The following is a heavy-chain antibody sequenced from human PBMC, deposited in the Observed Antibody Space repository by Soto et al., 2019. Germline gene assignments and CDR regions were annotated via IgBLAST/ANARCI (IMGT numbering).Heavy chain of an antibody. Sequence: SCAASGFTFSLYAMSGVRQAPGKGLEWVSTISDTGGSTYYADSVKGRFTISRDNSNNTVNLQMNSLRAEDTAIYFCAKTGFGDYDYWGPGALVTVSS. V-gene: IGHV3-23*01. CDR2: ISDTGGST. CDR1: GFTFSLYA. D-gene: IGHD4-17*01. J-gene: IGHJ4*02. CDR3: AKTGFGDYDY.